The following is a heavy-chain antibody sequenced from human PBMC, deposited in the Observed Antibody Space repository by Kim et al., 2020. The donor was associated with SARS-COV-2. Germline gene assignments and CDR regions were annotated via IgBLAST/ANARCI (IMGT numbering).Heavy chain of an antibody. CDR2: INHSGST. J-gene: IGHJ6*02. V-gene: IGHV4-34*01. CDR1: GGSFSGYY. CDR3: ARGRMVWLVDILTGHYYYYGMDA. Sequence: SETLSLTCAVYGGSFSGYYWSWIRQPPGKGLEWIGEINHSGSTNYNPSLKSRVTISVDTSKNQFSLKLSSVTAADTAVYYCARGRMVWLVDILTGHYYYYGMDACGQGPTVHVSS. D-gene: IGHD3-9*01.